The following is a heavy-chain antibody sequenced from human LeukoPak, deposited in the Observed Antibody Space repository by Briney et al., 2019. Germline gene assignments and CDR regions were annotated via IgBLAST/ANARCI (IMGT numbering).Heavy chain of an antibody. D-gene: IGHD2-15*01. CDR2: IYYSGST. CDR3: TRAEAGGPAGCWFDP. V-gene: IGHV4-31*03. CDR1: GGSISSGGYY. Sequence: PSETLSLTCSVSGGSISSGGYYWSWIRQHPGKGLEWIGYIYYSGSTYYNPSLKSRVTISVDTSKNQFSLKLSSVTAADTAVYYCTRAEAGGPAGCWFDPWGQGTLVTVSS. J-gene: IGHJ5*02.